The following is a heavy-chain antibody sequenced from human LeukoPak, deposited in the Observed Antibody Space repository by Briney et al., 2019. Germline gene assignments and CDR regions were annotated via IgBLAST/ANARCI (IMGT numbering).Heavy chain of an antibody. CDR3: ASPPTRRYGSGSSTSGFDP. J-gene: IGHJ5*02. Sequence: ASVKVSCKASGYTFTSYDINWVRQATGQGLEWMGWMNPNSGNTGYAQKFQGRVTMTRNTSISTAYMELSSLRSEDTAVYYCASPPTRRYGSGSSTSGFDPWGQGSLVTASS. D-gene: IGHD3-10*01. CDR2: MNPNSGNT. CDR1: GYTFTSYD. V-gene: IGHV1-8*01.